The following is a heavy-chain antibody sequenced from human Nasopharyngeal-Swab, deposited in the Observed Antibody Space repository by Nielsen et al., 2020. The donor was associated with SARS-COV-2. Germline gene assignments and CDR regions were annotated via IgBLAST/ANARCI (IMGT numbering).Heavy chain of an antibody. CDR1: GGSISSSSYY. CDR2: IYYSGVT. Sequence: SETLSLTCTVSGGSISSSSYYWGWIRQPPGKGLEWIGSIYYSGVTYYNPSLKSRVTISVDTSKNQFSLKLSSVTAADTAVYYCARISPRKDSSLDYWGQGTLVTVSS. D-gene: IGHD6-6*01. J-gene: IGHJ4*02. CDR3: ARISPRKDSSLDY. V-gene: IGHV4-39*01.